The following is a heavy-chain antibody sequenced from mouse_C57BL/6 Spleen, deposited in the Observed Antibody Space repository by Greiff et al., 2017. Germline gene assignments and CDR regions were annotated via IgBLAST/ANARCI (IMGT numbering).Heavy chain of an antibody. J-gene: IGHJ2*01. CDR2: IYPGSGST. Sequence: QVQLKESGAELVKPGASVKMSCKASGYTFTSYWITWVKQRPGQGLEWIGDIYPGSGSTNYNEKFKSKATLTVDTSSSTAYMQLSSLTSEDSAVYDCVTTVVANPLYYFDYWGQGTTLTVSS. CDR1: GYTFTSYW. D-gene: IGHD1-1*01. V-gene: IGHV1-55*01. CDR3: VTTVVANPLYYFDY.